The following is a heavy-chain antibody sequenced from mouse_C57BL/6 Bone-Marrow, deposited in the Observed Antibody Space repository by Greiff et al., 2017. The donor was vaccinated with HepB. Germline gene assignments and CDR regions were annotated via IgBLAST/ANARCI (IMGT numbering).Heavy chain of an antibody. CDR1: GYAFTNYL. J-gene: IGHJ1*03. V-gene: IGHV1-54*01. CDR2: INPGSGGT. D-gene: IGHD1-1*01. Sequence: QVQLQQSGAELVRPGTSVKVSCKASGYAFTNYLIEWVKQRPGQGLEWIGVINPGSGGTNYNEKFKGKATLTADKSSSTAYMQLSSLTSADSAVYFCARRKIYYGSSYNWYFDVWGTGTTVTVSS. CDR3: ARRKIYYGSSYNWYFDV.